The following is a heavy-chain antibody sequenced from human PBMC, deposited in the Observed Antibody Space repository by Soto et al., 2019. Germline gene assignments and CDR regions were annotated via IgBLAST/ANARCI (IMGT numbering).Heavy chain of an antibody. J-gene: IGHJ6*03. CDR1: GFTVSSNY. CDR3: ARVVVAGSGSYVYYYYYMDV. V-gene: IGHV3-53*04. CDR2: IYSGGST. D-gene: IGHD3-10*01. Sequence: GESLRLSCAASGFTVSSNYMSWVRQAPGKGLEWVSVIYSGGSTYYADSVKGRFTISRHNSKNTLYLQMNSLRAEDTAVYYCARVVVAGSGSYVYYYYYMDVWGKGTTVTVSS.